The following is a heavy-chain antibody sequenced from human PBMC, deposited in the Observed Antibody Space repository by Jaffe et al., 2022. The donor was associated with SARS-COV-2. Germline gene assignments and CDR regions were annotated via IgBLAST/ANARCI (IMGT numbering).Heavy chain of an antibody. CDR1: GYTFSSYG. CDR3: ARDGGGGWDHRWFDP. J-gene: IGHJ5*02. CDR2: ISTNTGNP. D-gene: IGHD6-19*01. V-gene: IGHV7-4-1*02. Sequence: QVQLVQSGSELKKPGASMRVSCKASGYTFSSYGMNWVRQAPGQGPEWMGRISTNTGNPTYAQGFTGRFVFSLDTSVSTAYLQISSLKAEDTAVYYCARDGGGGWDHRWFDPWGQGTLVTVSS.